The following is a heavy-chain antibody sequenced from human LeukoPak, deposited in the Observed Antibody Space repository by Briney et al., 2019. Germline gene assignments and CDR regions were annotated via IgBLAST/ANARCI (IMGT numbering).Heavy chain of an antibody. CDR2: VNRDGSET. CDR3: VRNNAMDV. CDR1: GFTLSNHW. J-gene: IGHJ6*02. D-gene: IGHD2-8*01. V-gene: IGHV3-7*03. Sequence: GGSLRLSCAASGFTLSNHWMTWVRQVPGRGPEWVANVNRDGSETYYLDSVKGRFTISRDNAKSSLYLQMNSLIAEDTALYYCVRNNAMDVWGQGTAVIVSS.